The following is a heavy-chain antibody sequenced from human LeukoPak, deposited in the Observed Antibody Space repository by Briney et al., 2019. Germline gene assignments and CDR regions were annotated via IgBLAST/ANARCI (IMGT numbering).Heavy chain of an antibody. D-gene: IGHD5-12*01. Sequence: KPSDTLSLTCAVSGYSISSSNWWGWIRQPPGKGLEWIAYIYYSGSTYYNPSLKSRVTMSVDMSKNQFSLKLSSVTAVDTAVYYCAKSVAWNYYYYMDVWGKGTTVTVSS. CDR2: IYYSGST. J-gene: IGHJ6*03. V-gene: IGHV4-28*01. CDR3: AKSVAWNYYYYMDV. CDR1: GYSISSSNW.